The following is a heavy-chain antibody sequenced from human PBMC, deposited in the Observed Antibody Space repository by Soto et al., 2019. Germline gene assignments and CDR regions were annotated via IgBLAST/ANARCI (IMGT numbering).Heavy chain of an antibody. Sequence: HPGGSLRLSCAASGFTFSSYGMHWVRQAPGKGLEWVAVISYDGSNKYYADSVKGRFTISRDNSKNTLYLQMNSLRAEDTAVYYCAKDRAWGSGYLDFDYWGQRTLVTVSS. V-gene: IGHV3-30*18. CDR3: AKDRAWGSGYLDFDY. D-gene: IGHD3-3*01. J-gene: IGHJ4*02. CDR2: ISYDGSNK. CDR1: GFTFSSYG.